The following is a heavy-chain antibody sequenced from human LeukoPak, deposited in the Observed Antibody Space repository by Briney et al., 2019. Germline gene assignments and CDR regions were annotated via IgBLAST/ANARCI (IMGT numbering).Heavy chain of an antibody. Sequence: SETLSLTCAIYGASFSGYYWNWIRQPPGKGLEWIGEISHSGGTNYNPSLKSRVTISADTSKNQFSLTLSYMTAADTAVYYCARTLDTSGYFRNFDYWGQGSLGTVSS. CDR2: ISHSGGT. J-gene: IGHJ4*02. D-gene: IGHD3-22*01. CDR3: ARTLDTSGYFRNFDY. V-gene: IGHV4-34*01. CDR1: GASFSGYY.